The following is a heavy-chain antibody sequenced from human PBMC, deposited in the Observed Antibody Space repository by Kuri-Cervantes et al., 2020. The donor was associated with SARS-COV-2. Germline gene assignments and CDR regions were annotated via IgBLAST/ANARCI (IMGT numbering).Heavy chain of an antibody. CDR3: VRDGDHWNFDY. D-gene: IGHD1-1*01. J-gene: IGHJ4*02. V-gene: IGHV3-74*01. CDR2: INPDGSYT. CDR1: GFTFSGHW. Sequence: GESLKISCAASGFTFSGHWIHWVRQAPEKGLVWVSRINPDGSYTNNADSVKGRFTLPRDNAKNMLFLQMNSLRAEDTAVYYCVRDGDHWNFDYWGQGTLVTVSS.